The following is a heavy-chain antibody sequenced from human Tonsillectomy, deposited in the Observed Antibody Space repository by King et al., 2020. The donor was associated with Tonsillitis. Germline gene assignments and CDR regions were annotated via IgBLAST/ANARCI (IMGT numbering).Heavy chain of an antibody. V-gene: IGHV4-31*03. D-gene: IGHD4-17*01. Sequence: VQLQESGPGLVKPSQTLSLTCTVSGGSISSGGYYWSWIRQHPGKGLEWIGYIYYSGSTYYNPSLKSRVTISVDTSKNQFSLKLSSVTAADTAVYYCARERGTYGDYETAVDYWGQGTLVTVSS. CDR3: ARERGTYGDYETAVDY. CDR1: GGSISSGGYY. J-gene: IGHJ4*02. CDR2: IYYSGST.